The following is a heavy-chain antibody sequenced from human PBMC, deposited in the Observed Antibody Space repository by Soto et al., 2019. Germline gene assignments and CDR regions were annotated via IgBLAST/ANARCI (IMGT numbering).Heavy chain of an antibody. CDR3: ARDRAAYDVLPGYTAYNWFDP. Sequence: QVQLQESGPGLVKPSQTLSLTCTVSGDSISSGDYYWSWIRQPPGKGREWIGYIYYSGSTYYNPSLQSRLTISIDTPKNHVYVRLSSVPAADTAVYYCARDRAAYDVLPGYTAYNWFDPWGQGTLVTVSS. D-gene: IGHD3-9*01. J-gene: IGHJ5*02. CDR1: GDSISSGDYY. V-gene: IGHV4-30-4*01. CDR2: IYYSGST.